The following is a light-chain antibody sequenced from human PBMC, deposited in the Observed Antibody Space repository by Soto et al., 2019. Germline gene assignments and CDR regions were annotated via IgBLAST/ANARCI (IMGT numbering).Light chain of an antibody. CDR1: QNVSSSY. CDR2: GAS. CDR3: QQYGSSPRFT. V-gene: IGKV3-20*01. J-gene: IGKJ3*01. Sequence: EIVLTQSPGTLSLSPGERATLSCRASQNVSSSYLAWYQQKPGQAPRLLIYGASSRATGIPDRFSGSGSGTDFTLTISRLEPEDFAVYYYQQYGSSPRFTFGPGTKVDIK.